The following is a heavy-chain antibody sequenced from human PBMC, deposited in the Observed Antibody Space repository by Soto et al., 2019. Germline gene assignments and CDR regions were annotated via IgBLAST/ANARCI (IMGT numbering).Heavy chain of an antibody. CDR1: GGSISSSSYY. Sequence: SETLSLTCTVSGGSISSSSYYWGWIRQPPGKGLEWIGSIYYSGSTYYNPSLKGRVTISVDTSKNQFSLKLSSVTAADTAVYYYARSPLLWFGELRVYYYYYMDVWGKGTTVTVSS. D-gene: IGHD3-10*01. V-gene: IGHV4-39*01. CDR3: ARSPLLWFGELRVYYYYYMDV. CDR2: IYYSGST. J-gene: IGHJ6*03.